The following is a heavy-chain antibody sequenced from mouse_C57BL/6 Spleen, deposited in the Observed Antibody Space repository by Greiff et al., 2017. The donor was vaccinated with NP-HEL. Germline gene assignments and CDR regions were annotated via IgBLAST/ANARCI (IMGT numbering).Heavy chain of an antibody. Sequence: VQLQQSGAGLVRPGASVKLSCTASGFNIKDDDMHWVKQRPEQGLEWIGWIDPENGDTEYASKFQGKVTITADTSSNKAYLQLSSLTSEDTAVYYCTTKLITTVVRDYWGQGTTLTVSS. CDR2: IDPENGDT. D-gene: IGHD1-1*01. CDR1: GFNIKDDD. V-gene: IGHV14-4*01. J-gene: IGHJ2*01. CDR3: TTKLITTVVRDY.